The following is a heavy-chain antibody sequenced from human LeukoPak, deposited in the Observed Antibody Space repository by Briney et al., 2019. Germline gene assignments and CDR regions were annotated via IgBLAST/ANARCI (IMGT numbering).Heavy chain of an antibody. J-gene: IGHJ4*02. CDR2: IWYDGSNK. Sequence: GGFLRLSCAASGFTFSSYGMHWVRQAPGKGLEWVAVIWYDGSNKYYADSVKGRFTISRDNSKNTLYLQMNSLRAEDTAVYYCARGLKPGYYFDYWGQGTLVTVSS. V-gene: IGHV3-33*01. CDR3: ARGLKPGYYFDY. CDR1: GFTFSSYG. D-gene: IGHD1-14*01.